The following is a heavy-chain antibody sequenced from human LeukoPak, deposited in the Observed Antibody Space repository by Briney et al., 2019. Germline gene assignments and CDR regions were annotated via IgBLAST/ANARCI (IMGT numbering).Heavy chain of an antibody. CDR3: ARGVLPLRDINCSGGSCYSGRWFDP. V-gene: IGHV4-30-2*01. J-gene: IGHJ5*02. CDR1: GGSISSGGYS. D-gene: IGHD2-15*01. Sequence: SQTLSLTCAVSGGSISSGGYSWSWIRQPPGKGLEWIGYIYHSGSTYHNPSLKSRVTISVDRSKNQFSLKLSSVTAADTAVYYCARGVLPLRDINCSGGSCYSGRWFDPWGQGTLVTVSS. CDR2: IYHSGST.